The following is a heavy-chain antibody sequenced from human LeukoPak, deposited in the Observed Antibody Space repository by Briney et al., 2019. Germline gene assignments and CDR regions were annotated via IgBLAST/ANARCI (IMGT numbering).Heavy chain of an antibody. CDR3: ARDRGYSSFDY. CDR1: GFTFSSYS. J-gene: IGHJ4*02. Sequence: GGSLRLSRAASGFTFSSYSMNWVRQAPGKGLEWVASINPGGSEKYSVDSVKGRFTISRDNAKNSLFLQMNSLRAEDTAVHYCARDRGYSSFDYWGQGTQVTVSS. CDR2: INPGGSEK. V-gene: IGHV3-7*01. D-gene: IGHD6-19*01.